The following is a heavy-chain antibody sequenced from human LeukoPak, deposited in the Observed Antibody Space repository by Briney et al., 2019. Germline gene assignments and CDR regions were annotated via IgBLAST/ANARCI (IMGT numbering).Heavy chain of an antibody. J-gene: IGHJ6*03. CDR2: ISSSSSYI. V-gene: IGHV3-21*01. D-gene: IGHD5-18*01. CDR1: GFTFSSYS. Sequence: GGSLRLSCAASGFTFSSYSMNWVRQAPGKGLEWVSSISSSSSYIYYADSVKGRFTISRDNSKNTLYLQMNSLRAEDTAVYYCAREYYSYGNYYYYYMDVWGKGTTVTVSS. CDR3: AREYYSYGNYYYYYMDV.